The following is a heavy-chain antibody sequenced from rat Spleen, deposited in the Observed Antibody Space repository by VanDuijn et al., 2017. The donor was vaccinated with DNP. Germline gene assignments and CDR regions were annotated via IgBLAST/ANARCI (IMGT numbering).Heavy chain of an antibody. CDR3: TRDNNYDY. V-gene: IGHV5-22*01. Sequence: EVQLVESGGGLVQPGRSLKLSCAASGFTFSDYYMAWVRQAPTKGLEWVAYIRYDGSSTYYGASVKGRFTISRDNAKSTLYLQMNSLRSEDTATYYCTRDNNYDYWGQGVMVTVAS. J-gene: IGHJ2*01. CDR2: IRYDGSST. CDR1: GFTFSDYY. D-gene: IGHD1-10*01.